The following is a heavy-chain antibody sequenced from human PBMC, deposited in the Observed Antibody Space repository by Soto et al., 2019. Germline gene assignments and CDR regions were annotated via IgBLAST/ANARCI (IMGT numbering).Heavy chain of an antibody. Sequence: PSETLSLTCTVSGGSISSYYWSWIRQPPGKGLEWIGYIYYSGSTNYNPSLKSRVTISVDTSKNQFSLKLSSVTAADTAVYYCAGGGCWSGYYLPSPFDEWGKGTLVTVDS. CDR3: AGGGCWSGYYLPSPFDE. J-gene: IGHJ4*02. D-gene: IGHD3-3*01. CDR1: GGSISSYY. V-gene: IGHV4-59*01. CDR2: IYYSGST.